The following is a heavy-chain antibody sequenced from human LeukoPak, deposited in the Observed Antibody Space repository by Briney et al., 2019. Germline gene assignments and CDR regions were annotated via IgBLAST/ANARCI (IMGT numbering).Heavy chain of an antibody. Sequence: SETLSLTCTVSGGSISSYYWNWIRQPPGKGLEWIGYIYYSGSTNYNPSLKSRVTTSVDTSKNQFSLKLSSVTAADTAVYYCARERLGYYDRCGLDYWGQGTLVTVSS. V-gene: IGHV4-59*01. D-gene: IGHD3-22*01. CDR3: ARERLGYYDRCGLDY. CDR1: GGSISSYY. CDR2: IYYSGST. J-gene: IGHJ4*02.